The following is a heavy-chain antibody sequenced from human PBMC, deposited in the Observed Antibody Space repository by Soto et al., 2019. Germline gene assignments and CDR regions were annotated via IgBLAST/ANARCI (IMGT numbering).Heavy chain of an antibody. J-gene: IGHJ4*02. CDR1: GFTFSSYA. CDR3: ARYYYGSGSYYNYFDY. Sequence: GGSLRLSCAASGFTFSSYAMSWVRQAPGKGLEWVSAISGSGGSTYYADSVKGRFTISRDNSKNTLYLQMNSLRAEDTAVYFCARYYYGSGSYYNYFDYWGQGTLVTVSS. V-gene: IGHV3-23*01. CDR2: ISGSGGST. D-gene: IGHD3-10*01.